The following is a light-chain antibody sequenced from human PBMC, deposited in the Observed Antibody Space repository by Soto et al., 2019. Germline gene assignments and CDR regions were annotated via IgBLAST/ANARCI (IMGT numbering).Light chain of an antibody. CDR1: QSINSW. Sequence: DIQMTQSPSTLSPSVGDRVTITCRASQSINSWVAWFQQKPGKAPKVLIYDASTLESGVPSRFSGSGSGTEFTLTIESLQPDDVATYYCQRYNAFSQTFGQGTKVEI. CDR2: DAS. CDR3: QRYNAFSQT. V-gene: IGKV1-5*01. J-gene: IGKJ1*01.